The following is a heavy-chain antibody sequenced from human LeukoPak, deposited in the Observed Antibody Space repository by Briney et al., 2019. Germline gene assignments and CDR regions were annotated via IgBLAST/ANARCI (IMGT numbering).Heavy chain of an antibody. D-gene: IGHD3-22*01. CDR3: ARGSMIVVSDY. CDR2: TYSGGST. CDR1: GFTVSSNY. V-gene: IGHV3-53*01. Sequence: GGSLRLSCAASGFTVSSNYMSWVRQAPGKGLEWVSVTYSGGSTYYADSVKGRFTISRDNSKNTLYLQMNSLGAEDTAVYYCARGSMIVVSDYWGQGTLVTVSS. J-gene: IGHJ4*02.